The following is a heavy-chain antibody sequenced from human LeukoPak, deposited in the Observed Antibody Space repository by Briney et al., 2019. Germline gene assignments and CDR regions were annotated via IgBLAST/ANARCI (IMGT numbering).Heavy chain of an antibody. CDR1: GGTFSSYA. CDR2: IIPIFGTA. D-gene: IGHD3-10*01. CDR3: ARGPEPGWFGELSTPDY. Sequence: GASVKVSCKASGGTFSSYAISWVRQAPGQGLEWMGGIIPIFGTANYAQKFQGRVTMTRNTSISTAYMELSSLRSEDTAVYYCARGPEPGWFGELSTPDYWGQGTLVTVSS. J-gene: IGHJ4*02. V-gene: IGHV1-69*05.